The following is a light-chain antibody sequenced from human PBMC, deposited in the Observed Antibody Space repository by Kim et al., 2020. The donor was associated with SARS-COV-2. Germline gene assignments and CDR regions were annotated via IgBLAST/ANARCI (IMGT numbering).Light chain of an antibody. CDR3: QQYYSTPLT. CDR2: WAS. CDR1: QSVLYSSNNKNY. Sequence: DIVMTQSPDSLAVSLGERATINCKSSQSVLYSSNNKNYLAWYQQKPGQSPKLLIYWASTRESGVPDRFSGSGSGTDFTLTISSLQAEGVAVYYCQQYYSTPLTFGGGTKVDIK. J-gene: IGKJ4*01. V-gene: IGKV4-1*01.